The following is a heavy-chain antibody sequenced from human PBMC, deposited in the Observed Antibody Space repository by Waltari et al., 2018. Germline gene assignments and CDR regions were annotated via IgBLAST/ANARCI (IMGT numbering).Heavy chain of an antibody. J-gene: IGHJ2*01. Sequence: QMQLVPSGAEVKKPGASVKVSCQASGYTFYDYFIHWVHQAPGKGLGWMGWINPNSGGTNYAQKFQGRVTMTRDTSISTAYMELSRLRSDDTAVYYCARDGGTGTTFMNWYFDLWGRGTLVTVSS. CDR3: ARDGGTGTTFMNWYFDL. CDR1: GYTFYDYF. D-gene: IGHD1-7*01. V-gene: IGHV1-2*02. CDR2: INPNSGGT.